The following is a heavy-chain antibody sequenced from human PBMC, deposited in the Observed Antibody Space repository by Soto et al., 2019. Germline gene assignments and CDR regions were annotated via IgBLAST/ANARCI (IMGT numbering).Heavy chain of an antibody. V-gene: IGHV1-8*01. Sequence: QVQLVQSGAEVKKPGASVKVSCKASGYTFTSYDINWVRQATGQGLESMGWMNPNSGNTAYAQKFQGRVTMTRNTSRSTAYMALSSLRSEDTAVYYCARGNEYGGNFDYWGQGTLVTVSS. CDR3: ARGNEYGGNFDY. CDR1: GYTFTSYD. CDR2: MNPNSGNT. D-gene: IGHD2-15*01. J-gene: IGHJ4*02.